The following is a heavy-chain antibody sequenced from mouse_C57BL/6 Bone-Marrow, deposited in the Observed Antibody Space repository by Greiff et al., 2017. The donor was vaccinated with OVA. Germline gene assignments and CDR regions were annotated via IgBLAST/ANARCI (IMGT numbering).Heavy chain of an antibody. CDR3: ARLGLRIAY. J-gene: IGHJ3*01. V-gene: IGHV1-59*01. Sequence: VQLQQPGAELVRPGTSVKLSCKASGYTFTSYWMHWVKQRPGQGLEWIGVIDPSDSYTNYNQKFKGKATLTVDTSSSTAYMQLSSLTSEDSAVYCCARLGLRIAYWGQGTLVTVSA. D-gene: IGHD3-1*01. CDR1: GYTFTSYW. CDR2: IDPSDSYT.